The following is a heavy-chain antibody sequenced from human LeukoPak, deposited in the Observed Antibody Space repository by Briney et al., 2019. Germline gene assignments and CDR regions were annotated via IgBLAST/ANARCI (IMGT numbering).Heavy chain of an antibody. V-gene: IGHV3-15*01. J-gene: IGHJ4*02. CDR3: STFADDGY. Sequence: PGGSLRLSCAASGFTFSNAWMSWVRQAPGKGLEWVGHIKSKEDGGTTDYATPVKGRFTISRDDSKNTVYLQMNSLKTEDTALYYCSTFADDGYWGQGTLVAVSS. CDR1: GFTFSNAW. D-gene: IGHD3-16*01. CDR2: IKSKEDGGTT.